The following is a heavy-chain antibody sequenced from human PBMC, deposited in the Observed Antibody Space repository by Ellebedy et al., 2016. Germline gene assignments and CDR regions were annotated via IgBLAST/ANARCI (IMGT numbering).Heavy chain of an antibody. CDR2: VFHTGRT. V-gene: IGHV4-4*02. CDR1: GGSISSNVW. Sequence: SETLSLTCAVSGGSISSNVWWSWVRQPPGKGLEWVGEVFHTGRTNYNPSLKSRLTISVDKSKNQFSLKLSSVTAADTAFYYCARAPDTGYTKRAFDDWGQGTLVTVSS. J-gene: IGHJ4*02. D-gene: IGHD5-12*01. CDR3: ARAPDTGYTKRAFDD.